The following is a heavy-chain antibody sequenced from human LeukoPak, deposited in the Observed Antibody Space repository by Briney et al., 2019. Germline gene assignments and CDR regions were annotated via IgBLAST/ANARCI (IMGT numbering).Heavy chain of an antibody. Sequence: SETLSLTCTVSGGSISSYYWSWIRQPPGKGLEWIGYIYYSGSTNYNPSLKSQVTISVDTSKNQFSLKLSSVTAADTAVYYCASSITMFRGLFDYWGQGTLVTVSS. CDR3: ASSITMFRGLFDY. J-gene: IGHJ4*02. V-gene: IGHV4-59*01. CDR2: IYYSGST. D-gene: IGHD3-10*01. CDR1: GGSISSYY.